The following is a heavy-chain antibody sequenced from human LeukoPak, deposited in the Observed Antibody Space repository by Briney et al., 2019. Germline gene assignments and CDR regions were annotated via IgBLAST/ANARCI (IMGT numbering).Heavy chain of an antibody. CDR2: TSSDLNVK. Sequence: GGSLGLSCAASGFTFRNYVIHWVRQAPGKGLEWVAVTSSDLNVKLYADSVKGRFTISRDNSRSTLYLQMNSLRPEDTAIYYCARGGYYGSGSPPSLYFDYWGQGTLVTVSS. CDR3: ARGGYYGSGSPPSLYFDY. D-gene: IGHD3-10*01. V-gene: IGHV3-30-3*01. CDR1: GFTFRNYV. J-gene: IGHJ4*02.